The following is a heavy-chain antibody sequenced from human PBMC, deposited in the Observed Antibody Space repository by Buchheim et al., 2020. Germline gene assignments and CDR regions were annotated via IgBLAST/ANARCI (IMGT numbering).Heavy chain of an antibody. D-gene: IGHD3-3*01. CDR2: ISSSSSTI. Sequence: EVQLVESGGGLAQPGGSLRLSCAASGFTFSSYSMNWVRQAPGKGLEWVSYISSSSSTIYYADSVKGRFTISRDNAKNSLYLQMNSLRDEDTAVYYCARAVPRTESYYDFWSGHYNWFDPWGQGTL. V-gene: IGHV3-48*02. J-gene: IGHJ5*02. CDR1: GFTFSSYS. CDR3: ARAVPRTESYYDFWSGHYNWFDP.